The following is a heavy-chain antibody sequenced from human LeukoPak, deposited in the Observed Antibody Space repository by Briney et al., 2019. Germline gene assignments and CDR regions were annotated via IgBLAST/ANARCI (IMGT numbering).Heavy chain of an antibody. V-gene: IGHV1-2*06. Sequence: ASVKVSCKASGYIFTDYYMHWVRQAPGQVLEWMGRINPNSGGTNYAQKFQGRVTMTRDTSISTAYMELSRLRSDDTAVYYCARGILITDYYDSSGPPGYWGQGTLVTVSS. CDR1: GYIFTDYY. J-gene: IGHJ4*02. CDR3: ARGILITDYYDSSGPPGY. CDR2: INPNSGGT. D-gene: IGHD3-22*01.